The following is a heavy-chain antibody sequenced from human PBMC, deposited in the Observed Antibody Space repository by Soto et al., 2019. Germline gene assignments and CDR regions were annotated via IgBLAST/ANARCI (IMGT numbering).Heavy chain of an antibody. CDR1: GYRFTTYA. CDR3: EEDSSGFYF. Sequence: GASVKVSCKASGYRFTTYAMHCVRQAPGQRLEWMGWINAGNGIPKYSQKFQDRVTITRDTSASTVYMELSRLRSEDTAVYYCEEDSSGFYFWGQGTPVTVSS. V-gene: IGHV1-3*01. J-gene: IGHJ4*02. CDR2: INAGNGIP. D-gene: IGHD3-22*01.